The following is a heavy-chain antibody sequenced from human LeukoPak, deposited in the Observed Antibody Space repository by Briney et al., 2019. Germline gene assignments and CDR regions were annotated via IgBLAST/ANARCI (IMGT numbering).Heavy chain of an antibody. Sequence: SETLSLTCNVSGYTMNSGYYWTWIRQTPGNGLEWIGETTHTGSTDYNPSLKSRVSVSVDTSKNQFSLRLTSVTAADTAVYYCARGPAYSWLRSGSVCFFDFWGQGVLVTVSS. CDR2: TTHTGST. CDR1: GYTMNSGYY. D-gene: IGHD3-10*01. CDR3: ARGPAYSWLRSGSVCFFDF. J-gene: IGHJ4*02. V-gene: IGHV4-34*01.